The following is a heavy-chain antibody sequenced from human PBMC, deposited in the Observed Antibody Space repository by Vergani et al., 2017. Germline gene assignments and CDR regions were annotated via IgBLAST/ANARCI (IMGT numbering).Heavy chain of an antibody. D-gene: IGHD1-26*01. J-gene: IGHJ6*03. V-gene: IGHV3-74*01. Sequence: VQLVESGGGLVQPGGSLRLSCTASGFTFSNYWMQWVRHAPGKGLMWVSRINSDWDSTSYADSVKGRFTISRDNAKNTLYLQMDSLRAEDTAVYYCERDECELLDYIYYMDVWGKGTTVTVSS. CDR3: ERDECELLDYIYYMDV. CDR2: INSDWDST. CDR1: GFTFSNYW.